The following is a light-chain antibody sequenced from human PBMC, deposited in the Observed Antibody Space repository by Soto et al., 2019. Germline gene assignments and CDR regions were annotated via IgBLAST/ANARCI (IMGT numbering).Light chain of an antibody. Sequence: EIVMTQCPATMSVSPGERATLSCRASQSVSSNLAWYQQKPGQAPRLLIYGASTRATGIPARFSGNGSGTEFTLTISSLQSEDFAVYYCQQYNNWPPGMFGQGTKVEIK. V-gene: IGKV3-15*01. CDR1: QSVSSN. CDR3: QQYNNWPPGM. CDR2: GAS. J-gene: IGKJ1*01.